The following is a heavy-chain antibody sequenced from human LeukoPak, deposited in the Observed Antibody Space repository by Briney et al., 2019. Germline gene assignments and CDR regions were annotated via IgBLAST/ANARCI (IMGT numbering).Heavy chain of an antibody. V-gene: IGHV4-4*07. CDR1: GASISSYY. J-gene: IGHJ5*02. CDR2: FSTTWST. CDR3: ARVDGGSTGILHT. Sequence: SETLSLTCSVSGASISSYYWTWTRQPAGKGLEWIGRFSTTWSTSYNPSLKSRVTMSVDTSKNQFSLRLSSVTAADTAVYYCARVDGGSTGILHTWGQGTLVTVSS. D-gene: IGHD7-27*01.